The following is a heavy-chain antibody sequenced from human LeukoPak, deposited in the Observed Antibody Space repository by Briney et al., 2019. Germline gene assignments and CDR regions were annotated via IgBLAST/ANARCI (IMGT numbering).Heavy chain of an antibody. CDR3: ARHDGPHSGFDY. V-gene: IGHV5-51*01. CDR1: GYSFTSYW. D-gene: IGHD1-26*01. Sequence: GESLKISCRGSGYSFTSYWIGWVRQMPGKGLEWMGIIHPSDYDTRYSPSFQGQVTISAHKSISTVYLQWSSLQASDTAIYYCARHDGPHSGFDYWGQGTLVTVSS. J-gene: IGHJ4*02. CDR2: IHPSDYDT.